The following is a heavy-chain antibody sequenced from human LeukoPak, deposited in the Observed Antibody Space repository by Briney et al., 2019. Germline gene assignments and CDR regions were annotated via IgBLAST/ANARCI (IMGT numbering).Heavy chain of an antibody. CDR1: GFTFSTYS. J-gene: IGHJ4*02. Sequence: GGSLRLSCAASGFTFSTYSMNWVRQAPGKGLEWVSYISTTSTTIYYADSVKGRFTISRDNAKNSLYLQMSSLRAEDTAVYYCARSGYGPYFWDYWGQGTLVTVSS. CDR2: ISTTSTTI. CDR3: ARSGYGPYFWDY. V-gene: IGHV3-48*01. D-gene: IGHD5-12*01.